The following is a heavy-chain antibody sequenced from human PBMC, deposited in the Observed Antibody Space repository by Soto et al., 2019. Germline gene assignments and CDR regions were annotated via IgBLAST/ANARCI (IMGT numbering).Heavy chain of an antibody. CDR2: IYYSGST. D-gene: IGHD3-10*01. Sequence: QVQLQESGPGLVKPSQTLSLTCTVSGGSISSGGYYWSWIRQHPGKGLEWIGYIYYSGSTYYNPSLKSRVTIQVDKSKKQFSLKLSSVTAADTAVYYCASIKMVRGTNHAFDIWGQGTMVTVSS. CDR1: GGSISSGGYY. CDR3: ASIKMVRGTNHAFDI. J-gene: IGHJ3*02. V-gene: IGHV4-31*03.